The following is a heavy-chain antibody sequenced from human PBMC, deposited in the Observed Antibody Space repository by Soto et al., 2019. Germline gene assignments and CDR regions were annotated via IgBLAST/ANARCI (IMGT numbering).Heavy chain of an antibody. CDR3: ARPHEPLVPAGLFDY. CDR2: FVPIFGTP. CDR1: GPTFISYA. J-gene: IGHJ4*02. V-gene: IGHV1-69*12. Sequence: QVQLVQSGAEEKEPGSSVKVSCKSSGPTFISYAISWVRQAPGQGLEWMGGFVPIFGTPNYAQKFQGRITITADESTSTAYMELCSLTDEDTAVFYCARPHEPLVPAGLFDYWGQGSLVIVSS. D-gene: IGHD2-2*01.